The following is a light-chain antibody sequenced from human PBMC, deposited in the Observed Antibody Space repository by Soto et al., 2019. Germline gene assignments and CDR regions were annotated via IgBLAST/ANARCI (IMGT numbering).Light chain of an antibody. CDR1: QGISIY. V-gene: IGKV1-17*03. J-gene: IGKJ1*01. Sequence: DIQMTQSPSAMSASVGARVTITCRASQGISIYLAWFQQRPGKVPKRLIYGASSLQGGVPSRFSGSGYGTEFTLTISSLQPEDFATYYCLQYSSYPWTFGQGTKVEIK. CDR3: LQYSSYPWT. CDR2: GAS.